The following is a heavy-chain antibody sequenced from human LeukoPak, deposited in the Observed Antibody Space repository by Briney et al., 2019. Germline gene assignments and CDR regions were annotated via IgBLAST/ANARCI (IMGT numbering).Heavy chain of an antibody. CDR2: ISAYNGNT. V-gene: IGHV1-18*01. D-gene: IGHD5-12*01. CDR1: GYTFTSYG. CDR3: ARDGLYSGYDYRGFFDY. Sequence: ASVKVSCKASGYTFTSYGISWVRQAPGQGLEWMGWISAYNGNTNYAQKLQGRVTMTTDTSTSTAYMELRSLRSDDTAVYYCARDGLYSGYDYRGFFDYWGQGTLVTVSS. J-gene: IGHJ4*02.